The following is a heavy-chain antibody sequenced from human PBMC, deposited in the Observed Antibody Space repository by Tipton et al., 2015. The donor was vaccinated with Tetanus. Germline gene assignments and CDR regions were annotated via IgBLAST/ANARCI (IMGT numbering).Heavy chain of an antibody. CDR2: IYYSGST. V-gene: IGHV4-31*03. J-gene: IGHJ5*02. CDR1: GASISSGGYF. Sequence: TLSLTCSVSGASISSGGYFWNWIRHRPGKGLEWIGYIYYSGSTFYNPSLKSRVTISVDTSNNQFSLRLSSVTVADTAVYYCARDPGIASAGLWFDPWGQGTLVTVSS. D-gene: IGHD6-13*01. CDR3: ARDPGIASAGLWFDP.